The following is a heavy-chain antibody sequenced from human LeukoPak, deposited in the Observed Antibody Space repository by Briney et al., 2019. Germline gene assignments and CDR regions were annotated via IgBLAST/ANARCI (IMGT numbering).Heavy chain of an antibody. D-gene: IGHD1-26*01. Sequence: PGASVKVSCKASGYTFTSYYMHWVRQAPGQGLEWMGIIDPSGGGTSYAQKFQGRVTMTRDTPTSTVYMELSSLRSEDTAVYYCARDGELLSNWFDPWGQGTLVTVSS. CDR3: ARDGELLSNWFDP. CDR2: IDPSGGGT. J-gene: IGHJ5*02. V-gene: IGHV1-46*01. CDR1: GYTFTSYY.